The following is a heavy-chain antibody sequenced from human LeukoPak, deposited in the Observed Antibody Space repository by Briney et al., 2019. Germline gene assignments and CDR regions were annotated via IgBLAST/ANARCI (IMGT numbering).Heavy chain of an antibody. V-gene: IGHV3-48*01. CDR2: ISSSSTTI. J-gene: IGHJ4*02. CDR1: GFTFSDYS. Sequence: TGGSLRLSCAASGFTFSDYSMNWVRQAPGEGLEWVSYISSSSTTIYNADSVKGRFTISRDISKNTLYLQMNSLRAEDTAVYYCARHKDWTFDYWGQGTLVTVSS. D-gene: IGHD3/OR15-3a*01. CDR3: ARHKDWTFDY.